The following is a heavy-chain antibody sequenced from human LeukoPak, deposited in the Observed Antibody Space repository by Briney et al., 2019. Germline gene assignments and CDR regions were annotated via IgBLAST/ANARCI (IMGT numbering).Heavy chain of an antibody. CDR1: GYTFTGYY. CDR3: ARDHCSSGGCYEDYYYGVGV. D-gene: IGHD2-15*01. CDR2: INPNNGGT. Sequence: GASVKVSCKASGYTFTGYYIQWVRQAPGQGLEWMGWINPNNGGTNYAQKFQGSVTMTRDTSINTAYMEVSRLRSDDTAVYYCARDHCSSGGCYEDYYYGVGVWGQGTTVTVSS. V-gene: IGHV1-2*04. J-gene: IGHJ6*02.